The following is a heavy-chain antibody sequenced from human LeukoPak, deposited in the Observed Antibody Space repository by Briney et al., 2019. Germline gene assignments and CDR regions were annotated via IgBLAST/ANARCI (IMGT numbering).Heavy chain of an antibody. Sequence: SVKVSCKASGGTFSSYTFNWVRQAPGQGLEWMGGIIPMFGTANYAQKFQGRVTITADESTSTAYMELSSLRSDDTAVYYCARFSQTVVTASEWGQGTLVTVSS. CDR2: IIPMFGTA. CDR1: GGTFSSYT. D-gene: IGHD4-23*01. J-gene: IGHJ4*02. CDR3: ARFSQTVVTASE. V-gene: IGHV1-69*13.